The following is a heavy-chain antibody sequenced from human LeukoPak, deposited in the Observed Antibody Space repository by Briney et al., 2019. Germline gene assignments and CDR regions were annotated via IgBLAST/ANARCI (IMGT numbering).Heavy chain of an antibody. D-gene: IGHD2-2*01. V-gene: IGHV4-34*01. CDR1: GGSFSGYY. CDR3: ASSGCSSTSCPPDY. CDR2: NNHSGST. Sequence: PSETLSLTCAVYGGSFSGYYWSWIRQPPGKGLEWIGENNHSGSTNYNPSLKSRVTISVDTSKNQFSLKLSSVTAADTAVYYCASSGCSSTSCPPDYWGQGTLVTVSS. J-gene: IGHJ4*02.